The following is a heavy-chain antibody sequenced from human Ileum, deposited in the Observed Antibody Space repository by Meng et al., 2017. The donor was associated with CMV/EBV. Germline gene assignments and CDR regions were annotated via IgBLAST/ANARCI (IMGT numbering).Heavy chain of an antibody. CDR1: GGSISSSSYY. V-gene: IGHV4-39*07. CDR3: ARDHICRYCSSTSCYTCSYHYYGMDV. J-gene: IGHJ6*02. Sequence: GSLRLSCTVSGGSISSSSYYWGWIRQPPGKGLEWIGSIYYSGSTYYNPSLKSRVTISVDTSKNQFSLKLSSVTAADTAVYYCARDHICRYCSSTSCYTCSYHYYGMDVWGQGTTVTVSS. CDR2: IYYSGST. D-gene: IGHD2-2*02.